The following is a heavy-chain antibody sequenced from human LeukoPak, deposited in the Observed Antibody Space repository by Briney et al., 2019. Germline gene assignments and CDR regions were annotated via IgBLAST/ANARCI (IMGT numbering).Heavy chain of an antibody. V-gene: IGHV4-4*07. CDR3: ASYYGHEYFQH. D-gene: IGHD4-17*01. J-gene: IGHJ1*01. CDR2: IYTSGST. Sequence: PSETLSLTCTVSGGSISSYYWSWIRQPAGKGLEWIGHIYTSGSTKDNPSLKSRVTMSVDTSKNQFSLKLSSVTAADTAVYYCASYYGHEYFQHWGQGTLVTVSS. CDR1: GGSISSYY.